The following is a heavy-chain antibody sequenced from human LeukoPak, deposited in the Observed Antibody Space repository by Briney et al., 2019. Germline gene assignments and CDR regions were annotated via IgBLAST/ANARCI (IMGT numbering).Heavy chain of an antibody. CDR2: ISSSGSTI. J-gene: IGHJ6*03. Sequence: GGSLRLSCAASGFTFSSYAMSWVRQAPGKGLEWVSYISSSGSTIYYADSVKGRFTISRDNSKNTLYLQMNSLRAEDTAVYYCARPIAAAGIRGDYYMDVWGKGTTVTVSS. D-gene: IGHD6-13*01. V-gene: IGHV3-48*01. CDR1: GFTFSSYA. CDR3: ARPIAAAGIRGDYYMDV.